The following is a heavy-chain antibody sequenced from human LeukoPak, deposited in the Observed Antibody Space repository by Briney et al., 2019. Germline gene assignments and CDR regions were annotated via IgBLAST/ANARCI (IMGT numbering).Heavy chain of an antibody. CDR3: ARDQGWELGAHSYYYYYYMDV. J-gene: IGHJ6*03. CDR1: GFTFDDYG. D-gene: IGHD1-26*01. Sequence: GGSLRLFCAASGFTFDDYGMSWVRQAPGKGLEWVSGINWNGGSTGYADSVKGRFTISRDNAKNSLYLQMNSLRAEDTALYYCARDQGWELGAHSYYYYYYMDVWGKGTTVTVSS. CDR2: INWNGGST. V-gene: IGHV3-20*04.